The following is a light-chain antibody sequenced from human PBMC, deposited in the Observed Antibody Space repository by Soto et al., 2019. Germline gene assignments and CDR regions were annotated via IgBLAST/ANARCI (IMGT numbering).Light chain of an antibody. CDR2: EGH. V-gene: IGLV2-18*01. J-gene: IGLJ1*01. Sequence: QSALTQPPSVSGSPGQSVTISCTGTRSDVGSYNRVSWYQQPPGKAPKLLIYEGHKRPSGVPDRFSGSTSVNTASLTISGLQTDDEADYYCCLYVGATTYVFGTGTKLTVL. CDR1: RSDVGSYNR. CDR3: CLYVGATTYV.